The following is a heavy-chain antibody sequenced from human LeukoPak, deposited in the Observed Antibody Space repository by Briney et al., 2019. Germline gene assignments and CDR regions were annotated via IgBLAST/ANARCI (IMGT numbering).Heavy chain of an antibody. J-gene: IGHJ4*02. D-gene: IGHD1-26*01. CDR1: GYTFTGYY. V-gene: IGHV1-2*06. CDR3: ARRHRELAQLDY. CDR2: INPNSGGT. Sequence: ASVKVSCKASGYTFTGYYMHWVRQAPGQGLEWMGRINPNSGGTNYAQKFQGRVTMTRDTSISTAYMELSRLRSDDTAVYYCARRHRELAQLDYWRQGTLVTVSS.